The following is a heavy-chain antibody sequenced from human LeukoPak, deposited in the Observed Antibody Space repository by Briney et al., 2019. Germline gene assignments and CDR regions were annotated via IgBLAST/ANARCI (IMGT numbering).Heavy chain of an antibody. CDR2: IYSGGST. V-gene: IGHV3-66*01. CDR1: GFIVSNMY. Sequence: PGGSLRLSCAASGFIVSNMYMSWVRQAPGKGLEWVSVIYSGGSTYYADSVRGRFTISRYNVRNTVYLQMDSLRDEDTAVYYCARDLNTESYWGQGTLVIVSS. J-gene: IGHJ4*02. D-gene: IGHD1/OR15-1a*01. CDR3: ARDLNTESY.